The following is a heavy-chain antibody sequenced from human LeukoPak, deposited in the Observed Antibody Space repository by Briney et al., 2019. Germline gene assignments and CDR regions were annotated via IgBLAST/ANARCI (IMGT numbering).Heavy chain of an antibody. CDR3: ARENRLYDSSGYYWGY. V-gene: IGHV1-2*02. J-gene: IGHJ4*02. CDR2: INPNSGGT. CDR1: GYTFTGYY. D-gene: IGHD3-22*01. Sequence: GASVKVSCKASGYTFTGYYMHWVRQAPGQGLEWMGWINPNSGGTNYAQKFQGRVTMTRDTSISTAYMELSRLRSDDTAVYYCARENRLYDSSGYYWGYWGQGTPVTVSS.